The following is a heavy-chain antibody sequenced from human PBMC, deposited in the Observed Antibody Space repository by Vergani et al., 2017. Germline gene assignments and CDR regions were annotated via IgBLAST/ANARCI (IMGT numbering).Heavy chain of an antibody. CDR2: IKSKTDGGTT. CDR1: GFTFSNAW. D-gene: IGHD6-13*01. J-gene: IGHJ4*02. CDR3: ARDSAIGSSWYGGGYFDY. Sequence: EVQLVESGGGLVKPGGSLRLSCAASGFTFSNAWMSWVRQAPGKGLEWVGRIKSKTDGGTTDYAAPVKGRFTISRDNAKNSLYLQMNSLRAEDTAVYYCARDSAIGSSWYGGGYFDYWGQGTLVTVSS. V-gene: IGHV3-15*01.